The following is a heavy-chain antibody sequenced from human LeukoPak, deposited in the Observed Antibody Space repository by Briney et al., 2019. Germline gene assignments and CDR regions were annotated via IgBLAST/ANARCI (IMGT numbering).Heavy chain of an antibody. V-gene: IGHV1-46*01. Sequence: ASVKVSCKASGYTFTTYYVHWVRQAPGQGLEWMGIIDPSRGSTTYAQKFQGRVTMTRDTSTSTVYMELSSLRSEDTAVYYCAKHERMEVEGDFHYNYIGVWEKGTTVTVSS. J-gene: IGHJ6*03. CDR2: IDPSRGST. D-gene: IGHD3-16*01. CDR3: AKHERMEVEGDFHYNYIGV. CDR1: GYTFTTYY.